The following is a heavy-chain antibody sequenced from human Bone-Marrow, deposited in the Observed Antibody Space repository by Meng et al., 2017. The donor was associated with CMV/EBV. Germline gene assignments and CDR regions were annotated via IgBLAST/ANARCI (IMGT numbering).Heavy chain of an antibody. V-gene: IGHV3-53*01. Sequence: GGSLRLSCAASGFTVSKNYMSWVRQAPGKGLEWVAVIYSGASTYYADSVKGRFTISSDNSKNTLYLQMNSQRAEDTTVYYCARDHPYYDSSGPTYYYYGMDVWGQGTTVTVSS. J-gene: IGHJ6*02. CDR1: GFTVSKNY. CDR2: IYSGAST. CDR3: ARDHPYYDSSGPTYYYYGMDV. D-gene: IGHD3-22*01.